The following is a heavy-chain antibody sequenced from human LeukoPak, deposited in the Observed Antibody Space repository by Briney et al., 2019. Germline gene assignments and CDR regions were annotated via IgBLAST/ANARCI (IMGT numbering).Heavy chain of an antibody. Sequence: PGGSLRLSCAASGFTFSSYWMHWVRQAPGKGLVWVSRINSDRSSTSYADSVKGRFTISRDNAKNTLYLQMNSLRAEDTAVYYCARESVGWLQSRGPFDYWGQGTLVTVSS. CDR3: ARESVGWLQSRGPFDY. D-gene: IGHD5-24*01. V-gene: IGHV3-74*01. CDR1: GFTFSSYW. J-gene: IGHJ4*02. CDR2: INSDRSST.